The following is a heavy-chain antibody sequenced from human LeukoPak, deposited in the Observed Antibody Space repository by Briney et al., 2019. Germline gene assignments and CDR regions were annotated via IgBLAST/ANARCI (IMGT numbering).Heavy chain of an antibody. CDR3: ARIRSTSWHDAFDI. J-gene: IGHJ3*02. D-gene: IGHD2-2*01. CDR1: GFTFSSYW. CDR2: IKQDGSEK. Sequence: TGGSLRLSCAASGFTFSSYWMSWVRQAPGKGLEWVANIKQDGSEKYYVDSVKGRFTISRDNAKNSLYLQMNSQRAEDTAVYYCARIRSTSWHDAFDIWGQGTMVTVSS. V-gene: IGHV3-7*01.